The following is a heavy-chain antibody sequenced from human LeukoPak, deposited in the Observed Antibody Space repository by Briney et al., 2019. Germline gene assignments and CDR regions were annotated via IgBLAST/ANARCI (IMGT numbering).Heavy chain of an antibody. CDR1: GFTFSDYY. V-gene: IGHV3-11*03. CDR2: ISSSSTYT. Sequence: PGGSLRLSCAAPGFTFSDYYMSWIRQAPGKGLEWISYISSSSTYTNYADPVKGRFTISRDNAKNSLYLQMDSLRAEDTAVYYCAGAMVRGLIIPFDYWGQGTLVTVSS. J-gene: IGHJ4*02. D-gene: IGHD3-10*01. CDR3: AGAMVRGLIIPFDY.